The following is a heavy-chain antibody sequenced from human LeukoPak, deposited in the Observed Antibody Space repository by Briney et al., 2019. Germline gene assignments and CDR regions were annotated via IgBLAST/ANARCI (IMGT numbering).Heavy chain of an antibody. J-gene: IGHJ4*02. V-gene: IGHV3-23*01. Sequence: GGSLRLSCAASGFTFSSYGMSWVRQAPGKGLEWVALISGSGGTTYNADSVKGRFTISRDNSKNTLYLEMNSLRAEDTAVYYCGEDSGSSGYTPIDYWGQGTLVTVAS. CDR2: ISGSGGTT. CDR3: GEDSGSSGYTPIDY. D-gene: IGHD5-12*01. CDR1: GFTFSSYG.